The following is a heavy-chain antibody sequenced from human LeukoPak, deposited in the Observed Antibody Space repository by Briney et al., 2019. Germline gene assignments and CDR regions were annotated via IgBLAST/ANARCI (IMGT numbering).Heavy chain of an antibody. D-gene: IGHD2-2*01. CDR1: GFTLSSNY. CDR3: AREIYCSSASCYSHYMDV. J-gene: IGHJ6*03. V-gene: IGHV3-21*06. CDR2: ISSSSSYI. Sequence: GGSLRLSCAASGFTLSSNYLNWVRQAPGKGLEWVSSISSSSSYIYYADSVKGRFTISRDNAKNSLYLQMNGLRAEDTAVYYCAREIYCSSASCYSHYMDVWGKGTTVTVSS.